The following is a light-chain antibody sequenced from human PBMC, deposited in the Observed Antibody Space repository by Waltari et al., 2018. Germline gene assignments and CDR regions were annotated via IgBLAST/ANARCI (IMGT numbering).Light chain of an antibody. J-gene: IGKJ2*01. CDR2: RAS. Sequence: DIQMTQSPSTLSASVGDRVTITCRASQNINIWLAWYQQKPGEAPRRLMNRASNLKSGGPSRFSGSGSGTEFALTIDSLQPDDFATYYCQQHNSFPVTFGQGTKLEIK. V-gene: IGKV1-5*03. CDR3: QQHNSFPVT. CDR1: QNINIW.